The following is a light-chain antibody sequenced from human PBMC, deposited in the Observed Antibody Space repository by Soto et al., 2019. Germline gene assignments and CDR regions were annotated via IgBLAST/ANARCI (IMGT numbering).Light chain of an antibody. V-gene: IGKV3-20*01. CDR1: QSVSSSY. Sequence: EIVLTQSPGTLSLSPGERATLSCRASQSVSSSYLAWYQQKPGQAPRLLIYGVSRRATGIPDRFSGSGSGTDFTLTITRLEPEDFAAYYCQQYGSSRTFGQGTKVEIK. CDR2: GVS. CDR3: QQYGSSRT. J-gene: IGKJ1*01.